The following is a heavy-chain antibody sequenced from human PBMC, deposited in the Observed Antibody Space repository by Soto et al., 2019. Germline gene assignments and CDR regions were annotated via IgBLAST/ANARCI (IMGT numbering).Heavy chain of an antibody. J-gene: IGHJ5*02. D-gene: IGHD3-3*01. CDR3: ARGISRMYYDQGWWFDP. CDR2: MNPNSGNT. V-gene: IGHV1-8*01. Sequence: QVQLVQSGAEVKKPGASVKDSCKASGYTFTSYDINWVRQATGQGLEWMGWMNPNSGNTGYAQKFQGRVTMTRNTSISTAYMELSSLRSEDTAVYYCARGISRMYYDQGWWFDPWGQGTLVTVSS. CDR1: GYTFTSYD.